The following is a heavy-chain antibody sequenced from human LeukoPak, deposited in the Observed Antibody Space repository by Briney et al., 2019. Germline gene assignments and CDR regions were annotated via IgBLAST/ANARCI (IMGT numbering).Heavy chain of an antibody. Sequence: GESLKISCKGSGYSFTRYWIGWVRQMPGKGLEWMGNIYPGDSDTRYNPSFQGQVTISADKAISTAYLQWRSLQASDTAMYYCARLGRGDPYFYYYMDVWGKGTTVTVSS. CDR3: ARLGRGDPYFYYYMDV. CDR2: IYPGDSDT. CDR1: GYSFTRYW. J-gene: IGHJ6*03. V-gene: IGHV5-51*01.